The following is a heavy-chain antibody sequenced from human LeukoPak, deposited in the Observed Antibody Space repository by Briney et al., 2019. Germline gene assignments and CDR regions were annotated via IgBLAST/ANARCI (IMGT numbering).Heavy chain of an antibody. D-gene: IGHD3-3*01. CDR2: IYPGDSDT. V-gene: IGHV5-51*01. CDR1: GYSFTSYW. Sequence: GESLKISCKGSGYSFTSYWIGWVRQMPGKGLEWMGIIYPGDSDTRYSPSFQGQVTFSADKSISTAYLQWSSLKASDTAMYYCATGITIFGVVTPPDSWGQGTLVTVSS. J-gene: IGHJ4*02. CDR3: ATGITIFGVVTPPDS.